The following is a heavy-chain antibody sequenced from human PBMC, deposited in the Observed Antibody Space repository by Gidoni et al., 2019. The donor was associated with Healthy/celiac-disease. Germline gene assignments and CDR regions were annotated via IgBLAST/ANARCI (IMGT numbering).Heavy chain of an antibody. V-gene: IGHV1-69*01. J-gene: IGHJ4*02. Sequence: QVQLVQSGAEVKKPGSSVKVSCKASGGTFSSYAISWVQQAPGPGLEWMGGIIPIFGTANYAQKFQGRVTITADESTSTAYMELSSLRSEDTAVYYCARDSRKLYSSGWYYFDYWGQGTLVTVSS. D-gene: IGHD6-19*01. CDR1: GGTFSSYA. CDR2: IIPIFGTA. CDR3: ARDSRKLYSSGWYYFDY.